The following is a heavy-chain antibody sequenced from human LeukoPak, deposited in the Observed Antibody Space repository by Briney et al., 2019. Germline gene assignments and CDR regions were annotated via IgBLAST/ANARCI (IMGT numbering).Heavy chain of an antibody. CDR2: ISYDGGNK. Sequence: SGRSLRLSCAASGFTFSSHGTHWVRQAPGKGLEWVAVISYDGGNKYYADSVKGRFTISRDNSKNTLYLQMNSLRAEDTAVYYCAKDLDRSGRYVGWFDPWGQGTLVTVSS. CDR1: GFTFSSHG. V-gene: IGHV3-30*18. CDR3: AKDLDRSGRYVGWFDP. D-gene: IGHD6-19*01. J-gene: IGHJ5*02.